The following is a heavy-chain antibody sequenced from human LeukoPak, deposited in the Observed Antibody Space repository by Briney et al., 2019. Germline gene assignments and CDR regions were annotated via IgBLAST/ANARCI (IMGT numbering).Heavy chain of an antibody. CDR2: IYYSGST. CDR1: GGSISSYY. Sequence: SETLSLTCTVSGGSISSYYWSWIRQPPGKGLEWIGYIYYSGSTNYNPSLKSRVTISVNTSKNQFSLKLSSVTAADTAVYYRARHRHTRDGYNYWGQGTLVTVSS. D-gene: IGHD5-24*01. V-gene: IGHV4-59*08. J-gene: IGHJ4*02. CDR3: ARHRHTRDGYNY.